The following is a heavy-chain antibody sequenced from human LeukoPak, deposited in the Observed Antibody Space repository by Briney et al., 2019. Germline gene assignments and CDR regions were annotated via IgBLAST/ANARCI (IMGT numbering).Heavy chain of an antibody. CDR1: GFAFISSE. J-gene: IGHJ3*02. V-gene: IGHV3-48*03. CDR2: INSGGTTM. CDR3: TREVVTPSIYSGYDAFDI. Sequence: GGSLTLSCAASGFAFISSEMNWVRQAPGKGLEWVSHINSGGTTMYNADAVKGRFTISRDSAKTSLYLQINNLRDEDTAVYYCTREVVTPSIYSGYDAFDIWGRGTLVTVSS. D-gene: IGHD5-12*01.